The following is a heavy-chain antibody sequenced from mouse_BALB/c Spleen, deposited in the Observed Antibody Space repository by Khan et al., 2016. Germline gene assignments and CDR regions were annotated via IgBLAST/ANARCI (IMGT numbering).Heavy chain of an antibody. Sequence: EVQLQESGPGLVKPSQTVSLTCTVTGISITTGNYRWSWIRQFPGHKLEWIGYIYYSGTITYNPSLTSRTTITRDTSKNQFFLEINSLTTEDTATYYCARDALWVSMDFWGQGTSVTVSS. J-gene: IGHJ4*01. CDR2: IYYSGTI. V-gene: IGHV3-5*02. CDR3: ARDALWVSMDF. D-gene: IGHD1-1*02. CDR1: GISITTGNYR.